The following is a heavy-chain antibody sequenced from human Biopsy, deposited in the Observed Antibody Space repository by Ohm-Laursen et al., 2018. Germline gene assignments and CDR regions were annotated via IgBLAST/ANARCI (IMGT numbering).Heavy chain of an antibody. Sequence: SVKVSCKASGGTFTTYGFNWVRQAPGQGLEWMGRIIPILGRPTYAQKFQGRVTITADTSTGTVFMDLSTLKSEDSALYYCAREQHPYIDVLTDSFSYVPMDVWGAGTTVTVSS. D-gene: IGHD3-9*01. J-gene: IGHJ6*04. V-gene: IGHV1-69*04. CDR1: GGTFTTYG. CDR2: IIPILGRP. CDR3: AREQHPYIDVLTDSFSYVPMDV.